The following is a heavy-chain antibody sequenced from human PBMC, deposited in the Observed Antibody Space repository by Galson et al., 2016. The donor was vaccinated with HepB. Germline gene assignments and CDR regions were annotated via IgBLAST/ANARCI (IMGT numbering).Heavy chain of an antibody. CDR2: INSDGSST. D-gene: IGHD3-10*01. CDR1: GFTFSTYW. V-gene: IGHV3-74*01. CDR3: ASSVRGSGSPPGGY. Sequence: SLRLSCAASGFTFSTYWMHWVRQAPGKGLVWVSRINSDGSSTGSADSVKGRFTISRGNAKNTLYLQMNSLRAEDTAVYYCASSVRGSGSPPGGYWGQGILVTVSS. J-gene: IGHJ4*02.